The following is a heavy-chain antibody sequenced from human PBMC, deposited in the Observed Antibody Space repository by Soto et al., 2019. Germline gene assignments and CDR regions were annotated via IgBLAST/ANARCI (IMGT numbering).Heavy chain of an antibody. D-gene: IGHD3-9*01. J-gene: IGHJ6*02. CDR1: GYTFTSDG. V-gene: IGHV1-18*01. CDR2: ISAYNGNT. CDR3: ARASGYFDCLLVYYYGMDV. Sequence: ASVKVSCKASGYTFTSDGISWVRQAPGQVLEWMGLISAYNGNTKYAQKLQGRVTMTTDTSTSTAYMQLRSLRSDDTAVYYCARASGYFDCLLVYYYGMDVWGQ.